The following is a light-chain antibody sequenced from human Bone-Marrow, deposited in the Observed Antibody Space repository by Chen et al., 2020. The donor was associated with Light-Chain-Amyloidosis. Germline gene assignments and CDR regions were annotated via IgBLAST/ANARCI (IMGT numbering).Light chain of an antibody. Sequence: EIVLTQSPATLSLSPGERATLSCRASQSVSSYLAGYQQKPGQAPRLLIYDASNRATGIPARFSGSGAGTDFTLTISSREPEDLAVYDCQQRSNWPPALTFGGGTKVEIK. J-gene: IGKJ4*01. CDR3: QQRSNWPPALT. V-gene: IGKV3-11*01. CDR2: DAS. CDR1: QSVSSY.